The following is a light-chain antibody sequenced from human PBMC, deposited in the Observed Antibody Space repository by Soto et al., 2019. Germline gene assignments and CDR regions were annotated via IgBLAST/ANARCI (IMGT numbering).Light chain of an antibody. Sequence: QSALTQPASVSGSPGQSITISCTGTSSDVGGYNSVYWYQQHPGKAPKLMIYEVSNRPSGVSNRFSGSKSGNTASLTISGLQAEDEADYYCSSYTSSSTLYVFGAGTKLTVL. CDR3: SSYTSSSTLYV. CDR1: SSDVGGYNS. CDR2: EVS. V-gene: IGLV2-14*01. J-gene: IGLJ1*01.